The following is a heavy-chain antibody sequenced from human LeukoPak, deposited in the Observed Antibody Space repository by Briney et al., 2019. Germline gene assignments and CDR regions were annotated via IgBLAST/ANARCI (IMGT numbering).Heavy chain of an antibody. Sequence: GGSLRLSCAASEFDLSTHAMTWVRQAPGKGLEWVSAISISGTKTYYADSVKGRFTISRDNSKNTLYLQMYSLRAEDTAVYYCANEIRPNDYWGQGTLVTVSS. CDR2: ISISGTKT. CDR1: EFDLSTHA. CDR3: ANEIRPNDY. J-gene: IGHJ4*02. V-gene: IGHV3-23*01. D-gene: IGHD4-17*01.